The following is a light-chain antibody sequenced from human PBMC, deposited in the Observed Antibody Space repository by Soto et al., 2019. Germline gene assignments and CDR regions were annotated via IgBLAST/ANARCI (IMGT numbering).Light chain of an antibody. CDR3: SSYTSSSTRV. Sequence: ALTQPASVSGSPGQSITISCTGTSSDVGAYNSVSWYQQHPGKAPKLMIYEVSNRPSGVSNRFSGSKSGNTASLTISGLQAEDEADYYCSSYTSSSTRVFGSGTKVTVL. J-gene: IGLJ1*01. V-gene: IGLV2-14*01. CDR1: SSDVGAYNS. CDR2: EVS.